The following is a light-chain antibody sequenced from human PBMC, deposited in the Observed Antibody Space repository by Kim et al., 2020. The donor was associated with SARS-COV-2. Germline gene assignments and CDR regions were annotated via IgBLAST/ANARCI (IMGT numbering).Light chain of an antibody. J-gene: IGKJ5*01. V-gene: IGKV3-20*01. CDR1: QIFSRSNS. CDR2: GAS. Sequence: EIVLTQSPGALSLSPGERATLSCRASQIFSRSNSLAWYQQKPGQAPRLLIYGASTRATGIPDRFSGSGSGTDFTLTISRLEPEDFAVYYCQQYESSPPITFGQGTRLEIK. CDR3: QQYESSPPIT.